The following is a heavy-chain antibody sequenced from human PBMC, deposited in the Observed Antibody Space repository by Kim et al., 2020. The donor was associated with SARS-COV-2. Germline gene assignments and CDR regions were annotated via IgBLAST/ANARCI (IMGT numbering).Heavy chain of an antibody. CDR3: ARVSVDGDYDILTGYGPNYYYYYGMDV. CDR2: INHSGST. CDR1: GGSFSGYY. D-gene: IGHD3-9*01. J-gene: IGHJ6*02. V-gene: IGHV4-34*01. Sequence: SETLSLTCAVYGGSFSGYYWSWIRQPPGKGLEWIGEINHSGSTNYNPSLKSRVTISVDTSKNQFSLKLSSVTAADTAVYYCARVSVDGDYDILTGYGPNYYYYYGMDVWGQGTTVTVSS.